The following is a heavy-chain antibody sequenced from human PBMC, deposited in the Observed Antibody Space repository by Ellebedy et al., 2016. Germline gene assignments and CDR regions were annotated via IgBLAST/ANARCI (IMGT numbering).Heavy chain of an antibody. CDR3: ARDGCSSTSCDTYNWFNP. J-gene: IGHJ5*02. V-gene: IGHV4-34*01. CDR2: INHSGST. CDR1: GGSFSGYY. D-gene: IGHD2-2*01. Sequence: SETLSLTXAVYGGSFSGYYWSWIRQPPGKGLEWIGEINHSGSTNYNPSLKSRVTISVDTSKNQFSLKLSSVTAADTAVYYCARDGCSSTSCDTYNWFNPWGQGTLVTVSS.